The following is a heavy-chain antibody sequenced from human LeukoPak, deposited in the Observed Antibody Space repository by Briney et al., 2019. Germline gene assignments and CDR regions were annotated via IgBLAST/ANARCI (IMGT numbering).Heavy chain of an antibody. Sequence: GGSLRLSCAASGFTFSSYGMHWVRQAPGKGLEWVAVISYDGSNKYYADSVKGRFTISRDNSKNTLYLQMNSLRAEDTAVYYCASLLDSLGSYYNPDAFDIWGQGTMVTVSS. V-gene: IGHV3-30*03. CDR1: GFTFSSYG. CDR2: ISYDGSNK. J-gene: IGHJ3*02. D-gene: IGHD3-10*01. CDR3: ASLLDSLGSYYNPDAFDI.